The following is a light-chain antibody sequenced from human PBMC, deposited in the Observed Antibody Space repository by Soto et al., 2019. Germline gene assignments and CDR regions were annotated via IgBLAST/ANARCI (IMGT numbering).Light chain of an antibody. J-gene: IGKJ2*01. V-gene: IGKV1-39*01. Sequence: DIQMTQSPSSLSASVGDRVTITCRASQPISTYLNWYQQKPGKAPKLLIYAASSLQSGVPSRFSGSGSGPDFTLPISSLQPEDFATYLCQQSHSIPNIFDQGKKLQLK. CDR1: QPISTY. CDR3: QQSHSIPNI. CDR2: AAS.